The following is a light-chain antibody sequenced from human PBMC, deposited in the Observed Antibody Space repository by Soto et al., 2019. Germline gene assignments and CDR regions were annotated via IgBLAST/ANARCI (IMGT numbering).Light chain of an antibody. Sequence: DIQMTQSPSSLSASVGDRVTITCRASQSISSYLNWYQQKPGKAPKLLIYAASSLQSGVPSRYSGSGSGKDSTLTISSLQPEDFATDYCQQSDSTPATFGQGTKLEIK. CDR2: AAS. J-gene: IGKJ2*01. CDR1: QSISSY. CDR3: QQSDSTPAT. V-gene: IGKV1-39*01.